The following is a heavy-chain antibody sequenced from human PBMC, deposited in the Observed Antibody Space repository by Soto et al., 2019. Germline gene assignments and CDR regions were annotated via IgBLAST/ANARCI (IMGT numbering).Heavy chain of an antibody. J-gene: IGHJ4*02. CDR2: MNLDTGGT. CDR3: ASDGNFAFRGYSFAFDF. V-gene: IGHV1-2*06. CDR1: GYRFTNYY. D-gene: IGHD5-18*01. Sequence: QVQLVQSGAEVKKPGASVRVSCEASGYRFTNYYIHWVRQAPGQGLEWMGRMNLDTGGTTYAQKFQGRVTMTRDTSISTAYMELSSVQSDDTAMYYCASDGNFAFRGYSFAFDFWGQGTLLTVSS.